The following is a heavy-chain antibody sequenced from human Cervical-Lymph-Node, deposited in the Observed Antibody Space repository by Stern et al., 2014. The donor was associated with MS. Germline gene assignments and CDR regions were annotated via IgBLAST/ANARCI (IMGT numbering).Heavy chain of an antibody. D-gene: IGHD2-15*01. Sequence: VQLVESGAEVKKSGESLKISCKGSGYSFTNYWIGWVRQMPGKGLECMVIIYPDTSDTTTSLSFQGMFTSSADKSTNTAYLQWSSLKASDTAMFYCARLSNGYLDYWGQGTLVTVPS. CDR2: IYPDTSDT. V-gene: IGHV5-51*01. J-gene: IGHJ4*02. CDR1: GYSFTNYW. CDR3: ARLSNGYLDY.